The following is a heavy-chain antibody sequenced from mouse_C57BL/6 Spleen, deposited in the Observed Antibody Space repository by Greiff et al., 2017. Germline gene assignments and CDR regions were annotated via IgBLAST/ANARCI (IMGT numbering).Heavy chain of an antibody. CDR3: ARGGYGSSHWYFDV. CDR2: IDPSDSET. D-gene: IGHD1-1*01. J-gene: IGHJ1*03. Sequence: VKLQQPGAELVRPGSSVKLSCKASGYTFTSYWMHWVKQRPIQGLEWIGNIDPSDSETHYNQKFKDKATLTVDKSSSTAYMQLSSLTSEDSAVYYCARGGYGSSHWYFDVWGTGTTVTVSS. V-gene: IGHV1-52*01. CDR1: GYTFTSYW.